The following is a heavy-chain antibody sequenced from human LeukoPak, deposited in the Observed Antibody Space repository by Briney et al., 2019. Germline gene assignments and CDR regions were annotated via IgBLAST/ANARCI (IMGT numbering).Heavy chain of an antibody. CDR1: GGSISSYY. CDR2: IFYSGST. CDR3: ARSGRALNWFDP. Sequence: SETLSLTCTVSGGSISSYYWSWIRQPPGKGLEWIAYIFYSGSTNYNPSLKSRVTISIDTSKNQFSLKLSSVTVADTAVYYCARSGRALNWFDPWGQGTLVTVSS. V-gene: IGHV4-59*01. J-gene: IGHJ5*02. D-gene: IGHD7-27*01.